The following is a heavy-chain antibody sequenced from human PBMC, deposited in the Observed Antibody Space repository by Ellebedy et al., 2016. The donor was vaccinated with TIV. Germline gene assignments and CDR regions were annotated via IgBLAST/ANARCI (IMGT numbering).Heavy chain of an antibody. V-gene: IGHV3-48*03. J-gene: IGHJ4*02. CDR2: ISSSGSTI. D-gene: IGHD2-2*01. Sequence: GESLKISCAASGFTFSSYEMNWVRQAPGKGLEWVSYISSSGSTIYYADSVKGRFTISRDSAKNSLYLQMNNLRVDDTAVYYCARGRLVVPAATYYFEYWGQGTLVTVSS. CDR1: GFTFSSYE. CDR3: ARGRLVVPAATYYFEY.